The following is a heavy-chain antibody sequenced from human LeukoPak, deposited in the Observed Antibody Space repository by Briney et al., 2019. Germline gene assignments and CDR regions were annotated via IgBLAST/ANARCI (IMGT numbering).Heavy chain of an antibody. CDR2: IKQDGREK. V-gene: IGHV3-7*03. CDR1: GFTFSNYW. D-gene: IGHD5-24*01. CDR3: AKEGRSLQTY. J-gene: IGHJ4*02. Sequence: PGGSLRLSCAASGFTFSNYWMSWVRQAPGKGLEWVANIKQDGREKYYEDSVKGRFTISRDNAKNSLYLQMSSLRAEDTAVYYCAKEGRSLQTYWGQGTLVTVSS.